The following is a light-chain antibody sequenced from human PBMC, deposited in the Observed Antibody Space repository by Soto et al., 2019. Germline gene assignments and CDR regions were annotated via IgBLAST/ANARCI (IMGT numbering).Light chain of an antibody. Sequence: QSVLTQPPSASGSPGQSVTISCTGSSSDVGGYNYVSWYQQHPGKAPKLMIYEVSKRPSGVPDRFSGSKSGNTASLTVSGLQAEDEADYSCSSYEGSSKRVFGTGTKVPVL. J-gene: IGLJ1*01. CDR1: SSDVGGYNY. CDR2: EVS. V-gene: IGLV2-8*01. CDR3: SSYEGSSKRV.